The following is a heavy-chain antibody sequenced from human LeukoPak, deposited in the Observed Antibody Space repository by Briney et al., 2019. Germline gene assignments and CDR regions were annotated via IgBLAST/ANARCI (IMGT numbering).Heavy chain of an antibody. Sequence: ASVKVSCKASGYTFTSYYIHWVRQAPGQGLEWMGIINPSGGSTSYAQKFQDRVTMTEDTSTDTAYMELRSLRSEDTAMYYCATALRLEALDLWGHGTMVTVSS. J-gene: IGHJ3*01. CDR1: GYTFTSYY. CDR2: INPSGGST. CDR3: ATALRLEALDL. D-gene: IGHD3-16*01. V-gene: IGHV1-46*01.